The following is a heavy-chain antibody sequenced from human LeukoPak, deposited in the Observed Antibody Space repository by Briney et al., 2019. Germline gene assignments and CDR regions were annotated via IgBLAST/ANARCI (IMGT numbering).Heavy chain of an antibody. CDR3: GRDRTYYNSGSFSIDF. D-gene: IGHD3-10*01. Sequence: PGGSLRLSCAVSGFTFSYFTMHWVRQAPGKGLEWVAVISFDGGHEYYSDSVKGRFTISRDNSQSTLFLQMNSLRPEDTAVYYCGRDRTYYNSGSFSIDFWGQGTFVTVSS. J-gene: IGHJ4*02. CDR2: ISFDGGHE. V-gene: IGHV3-30-3*01. CDR1: GFTFSYFT.